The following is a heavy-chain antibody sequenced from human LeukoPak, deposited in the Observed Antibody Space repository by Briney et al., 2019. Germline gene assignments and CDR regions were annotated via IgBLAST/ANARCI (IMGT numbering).Heavy chain of an antibody. CDR3: ARVGRWLGELLLDY. CDR1: GGTFSSYA. V-gene: IGHV1-69*01. J-gene: IGHJ4*02. CDR2: IIPIFGTA. D-gene: IGHD3-10*01. Sequence: SVKVSCKASGGTFSSYAISWVRQAPGQGLEWMGGIIPIFGTANYAQKFQGRVTITADESTSTAYMELRSLRSEDTAVYYCARVGRWLGELLLDYWGQGTLVNVSS.